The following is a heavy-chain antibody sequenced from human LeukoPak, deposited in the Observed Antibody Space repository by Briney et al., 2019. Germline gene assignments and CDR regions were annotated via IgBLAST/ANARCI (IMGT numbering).Heavy chain of an antibody. Sequence: GGSLRLSCAASGFTFSSYGMHWVRRAPGKGLEWVAFVRYDGSNKYYADSVKGRFTISRDNSKNTLYLQMNSLRAEDTAVYYCAKVGSGVTYYYYYMDVWGKGTTVTISS. V-gene: IGHV3-30*02. D-gene: IGHD3-10*01. J-gene: IGHJ6*03. CDR1: GFTFSSYG. CDR2: VRYDGSNK. CDR3: AKVGSGVTYYYYYMDV.